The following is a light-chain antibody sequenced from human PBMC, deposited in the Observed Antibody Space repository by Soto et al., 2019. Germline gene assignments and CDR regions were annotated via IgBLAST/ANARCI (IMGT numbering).Light chain of an antibody. V-gene: IGKV3-20*01. CDR2: GAS. CDR3: QQYGTSPYT. CDR1: QSVSSNY. Sequence: TVLTQSPDTLSLSPGERATLSCRASQSVSSNYLAWYQQKLGQAPRLLIYGASNRATGIPDRFSGSGSGADFTLTISRLEPEDFAVYFCQQYGTSPYTFGQGTKLEIE. J-gene: IGKJ2*01.